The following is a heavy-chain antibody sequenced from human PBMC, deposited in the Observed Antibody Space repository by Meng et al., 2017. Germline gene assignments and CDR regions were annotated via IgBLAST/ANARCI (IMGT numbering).Heavy chain of an antibody. D-gene: IGHD3-22*01. CDR1: GFTFSDYY. CDR3: ARGLKYYYDSSGYWTLNHRHKYYYYYGMDV. J-gene: IGHJ6*02. CDR2: INHSGST. V-gene: IGHV4-34*01. Sequence: ESLKISCAASGFTFSDYYMNWIRQPPGKGLEWIGEINHSGSTNYNPSLKSRVTISVDTSKNQFSLKLSSVTAADTAVYYCARGLKYYYDSSGYWTLNHRHKYYYYYGMDVWGQGTTVTVSS.